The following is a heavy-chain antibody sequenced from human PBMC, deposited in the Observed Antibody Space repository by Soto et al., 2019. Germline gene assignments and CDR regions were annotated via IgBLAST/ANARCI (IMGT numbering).Heavy chain of an antibody. D-gene: IGHD3-22*01. CDR1: GYTLTELS. CDR3: ATPSITMIVVAAFDY. Sequence: ASVKVSCKVSGYTLTELSMHWVRQAPGKGLEWMGGFDPEDGETIYAQKFQGRVTMTEDTSTDTAYMELSSLRSEDTAVYYCATPSITMIVVAAFDYWGQGTLVTVSS. CDR2: FDPEDGET. J-gene: IGHJ4*02. V-gene: IGHV1-24*01.